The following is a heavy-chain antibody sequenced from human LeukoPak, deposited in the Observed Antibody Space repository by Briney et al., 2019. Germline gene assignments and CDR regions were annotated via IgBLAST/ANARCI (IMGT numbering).Heavy chain of an antibody. CDR2: IYYSGST. CDR3: ARENDFWSGYYFGGHDY. D-gene: IGHD3-3*01. J-gene: IGHJ4*02. V-gene: IGHV4-39*07. CDR1: GGSISSSSYY. Sequence: SETLSLTCTVSGGSISSSSYYWGWIRQPPGKGLEWIGRIYYSGSTYYNPSLKSRVTISVDTSKNQFSLKLSSVTAADTAVYYCARENDFWSGYYFGGHDYWGQGTLVTVSS.